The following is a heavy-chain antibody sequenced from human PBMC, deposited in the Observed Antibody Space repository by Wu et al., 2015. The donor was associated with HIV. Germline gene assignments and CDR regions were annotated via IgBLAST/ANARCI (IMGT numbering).Heavy chain of an antibody. CDR3: ATGDPPVWDAFDI. CDR2: INPNSGGT. J-gene: IGHJ3*02. V-gene: IGHV1-2*02. D-gene: IGHD2-21*02. Sequence: QVQLVQSGAEVKKPGASVKVSCQASGYTFTDYYIHWLRQAPGQGLEWMGWINPNSGGTNYAQKFQGRVSITRDISTTTAYMELSSLKSDDTAVYYCATGDPPVWDAFDIWGQGTMVTVSS. CDR1: GYTFTDYY.